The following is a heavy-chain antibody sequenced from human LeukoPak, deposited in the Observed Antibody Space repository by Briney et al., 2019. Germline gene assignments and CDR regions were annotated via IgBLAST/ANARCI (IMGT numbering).Heavy chain of an antibody. J-gene: IGHJ4*02. Sequence: AEPLSLPCSVFDYSLTKGLSWAWLRHTPGNGLEWVGSLYYGGTTYYNPSLKSRVTISSDMSKSHFSLKLSSVTAADTAVYYCARIASGSGAAFFDYWGQGTLVTVSS. CDR1: DYSLTKGLS. CDR2: LYYGGTT. V-gene: IGHV4-38-2*02. CDR3: ARIASGSGAAFFDY. D-gene: IGHD3-10*01.